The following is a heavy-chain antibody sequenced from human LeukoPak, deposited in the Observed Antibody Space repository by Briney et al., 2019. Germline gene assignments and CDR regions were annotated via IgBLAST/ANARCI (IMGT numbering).Heavy chain of an antibody. V-gene: IGHV1-46*01. CDR3: ARGDYDSSGYYSGWFDP. CDR1: GYTFIRYH. CDR2: LKLYDGSI. D-gene: IGHD3-22*01. Sequence: ASVKVSCKASGYTFIRYHMHWVRQAPGQGLEWIGVLKLYDGSISHAQKFQGRVTMTSDTSTSTVYMELSSLRSEDTAVYFCARGDYDSSGYYSGWFDPWGQGTLVTVSS. J-gene: IGHJ5*02.